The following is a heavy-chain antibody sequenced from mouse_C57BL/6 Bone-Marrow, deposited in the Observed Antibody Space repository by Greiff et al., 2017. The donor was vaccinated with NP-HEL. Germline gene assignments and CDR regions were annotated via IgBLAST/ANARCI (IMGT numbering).Heavy chain of an antibody. CDR1: GFSLTSYG. Sequence: VKLKQSGPGLVAPSQSLSITCTVSGFSLTSYGVDWVRQSPGKGLEWLGVIWGVGSTNYNSALKSRLSISKDNSKSQVFLKMNSLQTDDTAMYYCASLNWAFAYWGQGTLVTVSA. CDR2: IWGVGST. J-gene: IGHJ3*01. V-gene: IGHV2-6*01. CDR3: ASLNWAFAY. D-gene: IGHD4-1*01.